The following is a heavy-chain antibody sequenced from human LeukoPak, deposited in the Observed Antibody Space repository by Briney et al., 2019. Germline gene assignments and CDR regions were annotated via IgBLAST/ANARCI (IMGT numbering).Heavy chain of an antibody. D-gene: IGHD6-19*01. CDR1: GFTFSNYW. Sequence: GGSLRLSCAASGFTFSNYWMHWVRQAPGKGLVWVSRINIDGSSTSYVDSVKGRFTISRDNAKNSLYLQMNSLRAEDTALYYCARVPIAVAGTHYYYYMDVWGKGTTVTVSS. CDR3: ARVPIAVAGTHYYYYMDV. V-gene: IGHV3-74*01. J-gene: IGHJ6*03. CDR2: INIDGSST.